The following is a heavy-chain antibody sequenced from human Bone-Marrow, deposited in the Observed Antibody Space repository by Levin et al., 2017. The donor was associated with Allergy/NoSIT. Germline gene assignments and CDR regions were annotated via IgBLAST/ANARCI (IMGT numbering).Heavy chain of an antibody. V-gene: IGHV3-48*02. J-gene: IGHJ6*03. D-gene: IGHD2-15*01. CDR3: ARDILYYSFYMDV. Sequence: GESLKISCAASGFTFSIYNMNWVRQAPGKGLEWVSYISSSSSTIYYTDSVKGRFTISRDNAKNSLYLQMNSLRDEDTAVYYRARDILYYSFYMDVWGKVTTVTVSS. CDR2: ISSSSSTI. CDR1: GFTFSIYN.